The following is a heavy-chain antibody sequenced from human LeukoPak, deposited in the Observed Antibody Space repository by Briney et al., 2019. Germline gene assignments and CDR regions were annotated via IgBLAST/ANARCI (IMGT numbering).Heavy chain of an antibody. CDR3: ARDGRRGYDFWSSFDY. Sequence: GGSLRLSCAASGFTFSSYSMNWVRQAPGKGREWVSFISSRSSYIYYADSVKGRFTISRDTAKNSLYLQMNIQRAEDTAVYYCARDGRRGYDFWSSFDYWGQGTLVTVSS. CDR2: ISSRSSYI. D-gene: IGHD3-3*01. CDR1: GFTFSSYS. V-gene: IGHV3-21*01. J-gene: IGHJ4*02.